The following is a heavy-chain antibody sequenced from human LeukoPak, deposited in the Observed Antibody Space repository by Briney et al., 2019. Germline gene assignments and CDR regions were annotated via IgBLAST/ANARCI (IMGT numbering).Heavy chain of an antibody. D-gene: IGHD3-10*01. Sequence: GSLRLSCAASGFTVSRNYMSWVRQPPGKGLEWIGSIYYSGSTYNNRSLKRRLTISIDTSKNQFSLRLSSVTAADTAVYYCTREVEGYSYASGRFLHFDPWGQGTLVTVSS. CDR3: TREVEGYSYASGRFLHFDP. CDR2: IYYSGST. V-gene: IGHV4-59*02. CDR1: GFTVSRNY. J-gene: IGHJ5*02.